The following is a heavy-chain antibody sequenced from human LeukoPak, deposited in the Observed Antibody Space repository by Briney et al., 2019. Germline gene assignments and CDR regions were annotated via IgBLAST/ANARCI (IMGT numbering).Heavy chain of an antibody. Sequence: SETLSPTCTVSGGSISSYYWSWIRQPPGKGLEWIGYIYYSGSTNYNPSLKSRVTISVDKSKNKFSLKLSSVTAADTAVYYCARENHVDYWGAFDYWGQEPGVTVSS. V-gene: IGHV4-59*12. CDR1: GGSISSYY. D-gene: IGHD4-17*01. CDR3: ARENHVDYWGAFDY. CDR2: IYYSGST. J-gene: IGHJ4*02.